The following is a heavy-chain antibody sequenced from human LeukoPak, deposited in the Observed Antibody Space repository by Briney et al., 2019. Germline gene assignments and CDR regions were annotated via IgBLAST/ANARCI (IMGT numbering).Heavy chain of an antibody. CDR1: GYTFTGYY. CDR3: AREDLLRFLVDY. Sequence: AASVKVSCKASGYTFTGYYMHLVRQAPGQGLEWMGWINPNSGGTNYAQKFQGRVTMTRDTSISTAYMELSRLRSDDTAVYYCAREDLLRFLVDYWGQGTLVTVSS. D-gene: IGHD3-3*01. J-gene: IGHJ4*02. V-gene: IGHV1-2*02. CDR2: INPNSGGT.